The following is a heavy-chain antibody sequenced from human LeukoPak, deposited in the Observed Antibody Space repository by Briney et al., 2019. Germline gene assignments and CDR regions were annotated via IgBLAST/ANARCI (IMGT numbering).Heavy chain of an antibody. V-gene: IGHV3-48*04. CDR3: ARGGMKAAAGRGSDY. J-gene: IGHJ4*02. D-gene: IGHD6-13*01. CDR1: GFTVSSNY. Sequence: GGSLRLSCAASGFTVSSNYMSWVRQAPGKGLEWVSYISSSSSTIYYADSVKGRFTISRDNAKNSLYLQMNSLRAEDTAVYYCARGGMKAAAGRGSDYWGQGTLVTVSS. CDR2: ISSSSSTI.